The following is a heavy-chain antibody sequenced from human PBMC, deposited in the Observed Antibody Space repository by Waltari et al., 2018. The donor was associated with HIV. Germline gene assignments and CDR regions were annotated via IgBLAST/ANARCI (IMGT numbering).Heavy chain of an antibody. Sequence: QVQLVQSGAEVKKPGASVKISCKASGFTFTNYAIHWVRQAPGQRLEWMGWINGGSGNTAYSQKFQGRLTITRHTSASTAYMDLSSLTSEDTAVYYCARLGNGRPVDFWGQGTLVTVSS. D-gene: IGHD3-16*01. CDR1: GFTFTNYA. CDR3: ARLGNGRPVDF. J-gene: IGHJ4*02. V-gene: IGHV1-3*01. CDR2: INGGSGNT.